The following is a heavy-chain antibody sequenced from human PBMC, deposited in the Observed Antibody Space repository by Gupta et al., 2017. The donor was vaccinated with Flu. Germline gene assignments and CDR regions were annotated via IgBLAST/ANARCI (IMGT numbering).Heavy chain of an antibody. CDR1: GFTFSSYW. V-gene: IGHV3-74*01. D-gene: IGHD3-10*01. CDR3: ARVGVGAYHFDY. CDR2: INTDGRTT. J-gene: IGHJ4*02. Sequence: EVQLVESGGGLVQPGGSLRPSCAASGFTFSSYWMHWVRQAPGKGLVWVSRINTDGRTTSYADSVKGRFTISRDNAKNTLYLQMNSLRAEDTAVYYCARVGVGAYHFDYWGQGTLVTVSS.